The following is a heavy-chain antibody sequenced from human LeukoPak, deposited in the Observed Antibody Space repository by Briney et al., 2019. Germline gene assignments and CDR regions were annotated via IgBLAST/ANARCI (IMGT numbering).Heavy chain of an antibody. CDR3: AHRRRGYSSGWYTGNFDY. J-gene: IGHJ4*02. V-gene: IGHV2-5*02. D-gene: IGHD6-19*01. Sequence: SGPTLVNPTQTLTLTCTFSGFSLSTSGVGVGWIRQPPGNALEWLALIYWDDDKRYSPSLKSRLTITKDTSKNQVVLTMTNMDPVDTATYYCAHRRRGYSSGWYTGNFDYWGQGTLVTVSS. CDR2: IYWDDDK. CDR1: GFSLSTSGVG.